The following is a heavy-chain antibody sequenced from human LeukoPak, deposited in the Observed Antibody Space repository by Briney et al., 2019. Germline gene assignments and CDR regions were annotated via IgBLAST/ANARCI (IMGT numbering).Heavy chain of an antibody. V-gene: IGHV4-4*08. CDR1: GGSISRYY. Sequence: SETLSLTCTVSGGSISRYYWSWIRQPPGKGLEWVGYIYSSGTTKYNPSLKSRATISLDTSKNQLSLSLTSVSAADTAVYYCAKKRPGPRVGHYWGYYLDPWGQGTLVPVSS. D-gene: IGHD1-26*01. CDR2: IYSSGTT. CDR3: AKKRPGPRVGHYWGYYLDP. J-gene: IGHJ5*02.